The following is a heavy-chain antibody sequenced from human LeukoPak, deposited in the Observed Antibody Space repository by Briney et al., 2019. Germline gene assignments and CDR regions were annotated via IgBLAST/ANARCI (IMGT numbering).Heavy chain of an antibody. CDR1: GFTFSNYA. Sequence: PGGSPRLSCAASGFTFSNYAMGWVRQAPGKGLEWVSLISGSGGGTYFADSVKGRFTISRDNSKNTLYLQMDGLRAEDTAIYYCAPDLRGSAWSLDDWGQGTLVTVSS. V-gene: IGHV3-23*01. D-gene: IGHD6-13*01. CDR2: ISGSGGGT. J-gene: IGHJ4*02. CDR3: APDLRGSAWSLDD.